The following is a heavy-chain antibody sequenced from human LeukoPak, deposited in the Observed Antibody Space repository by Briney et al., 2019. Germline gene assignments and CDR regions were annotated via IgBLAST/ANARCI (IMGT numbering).Heavy chain of an antibody. J-gene: IGHJ4*02. CDR3: TTAFFEGIY. D-gene: IGHD3-3*01. V-gene: IGHV3-15*07. Sequence: GGSLRLSCAASGFTFNNAWMNWVRQAPGKGLEWVGRIKTKTDGETTDYAAPVKGRFTVSRDDSKNTLYLQMNSLKTEDTAFYYCTTAFFEGIYWGQGTLVTVSS. CDR1: GFTFNNAW. CDR2: IKTKTDGETT.